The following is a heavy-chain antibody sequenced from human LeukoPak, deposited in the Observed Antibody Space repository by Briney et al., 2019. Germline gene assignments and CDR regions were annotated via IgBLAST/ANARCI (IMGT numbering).Heavy chain of an antibody. CDR3: AREPFIVGATKEAFDI. V-gene: IGHV1-2*06. Sequence: ASVKVSCKASGYTFTGYYMHWVRQAPGQGLEWMGRINPNSGGTNYAQKFQGGVTMTRDTSISTAYMELSRLRSDDTAVYYCAREPFIVGATKEAFDIWGQGTMVTVSS. CDR1: GYTFTGYY. J-gene: IGHJ3*02. D-gene: IGHD1-26*01. CDR2: INPNSGGT.